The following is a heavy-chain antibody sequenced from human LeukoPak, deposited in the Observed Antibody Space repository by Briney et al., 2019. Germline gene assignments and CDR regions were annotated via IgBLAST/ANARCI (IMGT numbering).Heavy chain of an antibody. CDR3: ARDTSGGSGSYLVDP. V-gene: IGHV4-4*02. CDR1: GGSISSSNW. D-gene: IGHD3-10*01. J-gene: IGHJ5*02. CDR2: IYHSGST. Sequence: PSGTLSLTCAVSGGSISSSNWWSWVRQPPVKGLEWIGEIYHSGSTNYNPSLKSRVTISVDKSKNQFSLKLSSVTAADTAVYYCARDTSGGSGSYLVDPWGQGTLVTVSS.